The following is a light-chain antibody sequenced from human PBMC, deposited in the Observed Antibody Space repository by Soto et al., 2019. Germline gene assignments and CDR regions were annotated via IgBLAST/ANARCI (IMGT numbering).Light chain of an antibody. Sequence: DIQMTQSPSSLSASVGDRVTITCRASQSITNYLAWYQQKPGEVPKLLIYGASTLQSGVPSRFSGSGSGTDFTLTISSLQPEDVATYFCQKYNSAPHTFGGGTKVEIK. J-gene: IGKJ4*01. CDR1: QSITNY. CDR2: GAS. CDR3: QKYNSAPHT. V-gene: IGKV1-27*01.